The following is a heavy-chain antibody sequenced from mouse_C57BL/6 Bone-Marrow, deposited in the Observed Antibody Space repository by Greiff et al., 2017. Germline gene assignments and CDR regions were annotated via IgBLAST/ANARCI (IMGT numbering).Heavy chain of an antibody. V-gene: IGHV5-6*01. CDR2: ISSGGSYT. J-gene: IGHJ4*01. D-gene: IGHD2-3*01. CDR1: GFTFSSYG. Sequence: EVMLVESGGDLVKPGGSLILSCAASGFTFSSYGMSWVRQTQDKRLEWVATISSGGSYTYYPDSVQGRFTISRDNAKNTLYLQMSSLKSEDTAMYYCARHDGFYCYAMDYWGPGTSVTVSS. CDR3: ARHDGFYCYAMDY.